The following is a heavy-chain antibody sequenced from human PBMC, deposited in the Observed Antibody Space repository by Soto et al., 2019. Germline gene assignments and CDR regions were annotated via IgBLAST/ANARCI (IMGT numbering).Heavy chain of an antibody. V-gene: IGHV1-2*04. CDR2: INPNSGGT. D-gene: IGHD6-25*01. Sequence: ASVKVSCKASGYTFTGYYMHWVRQAPGQGLEWMGWINPNSGGTNYAQKFQGWVTMTRDTSISTAYMELSRLRFDDTAVYYCARVGGYGDDAFDIWGQGTMVTVSS. CDR1: GYTFTGYY. CDR3: ARVGGYGDDAFDI. J-gene: IGHJ3*02.